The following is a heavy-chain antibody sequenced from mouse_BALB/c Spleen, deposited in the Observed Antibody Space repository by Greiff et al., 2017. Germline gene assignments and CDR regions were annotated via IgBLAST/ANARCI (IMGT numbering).Heavy chain of an antibody. Sequence: QVQLKESGAELVRPGTSVKVSCKASGYAFTNYLIEWVKQRPGQGLEWIGVINPGSGGTNYNEKFKGKATLTADKSSSTAYMQLSSLTSDDSAVYFCARSTGLYAMDYWGQGTSVTVSS. V-gene: IGHV1-54*01. CDR3: ARSTGLYAMDY. CDR2: INPGSGGT. CDR1: GYAFTNYL. D-gene: IGHD4-1*02. J-gene: IGHJ4*01.